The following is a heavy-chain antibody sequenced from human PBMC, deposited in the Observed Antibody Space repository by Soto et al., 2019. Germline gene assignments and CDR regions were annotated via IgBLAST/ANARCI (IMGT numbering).Heavy chain of an antibody. CDR2: ISYDGSNK. CDR1: GFTFSSYA. Sequence: VGSLRLSCAASGFTFSSYAMHWVRQAPGKGLEWVAVISYDGSNKYYADSVKGRFTISRDNSKNTLYLQMNSLRAEDTAVYYCARDRVVVTATYYYYYGMDVWGQGTTVTVSS. D-gene: IGHD2-21*02. V-gene: IGHV3-30-3*01. J-gene: IGHJ6*02. CDR3: ARDRVVVTATYYYYYGMDV.